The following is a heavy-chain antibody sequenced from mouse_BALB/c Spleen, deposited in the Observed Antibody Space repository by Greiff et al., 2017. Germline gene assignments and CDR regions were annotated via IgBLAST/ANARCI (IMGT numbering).Heavy chain of an antibody. CDR1: GFTFSSYA. V-gene: IGHV5-9-3*01. J-gene: IGHJ3*01. D-gene: IGHD2-1*01. CDR3: ANYGNAY. CDR2: ISSGGSYT. Sequence: EVQLVESGAGLVKPGGSLKLSCAASGFTFSSYAMSWVRQTPEKRLEWVATISSGGSYTYYPDSVKGRFTISRDNAKNTLYLQMSSLRSEDTAMYYCANYGNAYWGQGTLVTVSA.